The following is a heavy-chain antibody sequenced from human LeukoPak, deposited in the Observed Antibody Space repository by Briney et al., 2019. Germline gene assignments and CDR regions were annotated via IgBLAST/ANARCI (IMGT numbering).Heavy chain of an antibody. CDR1: GFTFSSYG. V-gene: IGHV3-30*03. J-gene: IGHJ4*02. D-gene: IGHD6-6*01. CDR3: ASIAAPFDY. Sequence: HTGGSLRLSCAASGFTFSSYGMHWVRQAPGKGLEWVAVISYDGSNKYYADSVKGRFTISRDNSKNTLYLRMNSLRAEDTAVYYCASIAAPFDYWGQGTLVTVSS. CDR2: ISYDGSNK.